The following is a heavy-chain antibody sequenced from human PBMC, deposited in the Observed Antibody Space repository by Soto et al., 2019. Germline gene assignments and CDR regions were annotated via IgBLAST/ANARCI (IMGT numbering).Heavy chain of an antibody. J-gene: IGHJ4*02. CDR2: IYYSGST. CDR1: GGSISSSSYY. D-gene: IGHD3-3*01. CDR3: ARQGVGSQITIFGVVIGPIDY. Sequence: SETLSLTCTVSGGSISSSSYYWGWIRQPPGKGLEWIGSIYYSGSTYYNPSLKSRVTISVDTSKNQFSLKLSSVTAADTAVYYCARQGVGSQITIFGVVIGPIDYWAREPWSPSP. V-gene: IGHV4-39*01.